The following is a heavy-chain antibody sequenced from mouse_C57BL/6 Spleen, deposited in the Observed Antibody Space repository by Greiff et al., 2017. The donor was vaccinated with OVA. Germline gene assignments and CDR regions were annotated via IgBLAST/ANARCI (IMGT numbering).Heavy chain of an antibody. CDR2: IFPGSGST. D-gene: IGHD2-5*01. J-gene: IGHJ2*01. CDR1: GYTFTDYY. Sequence: VQLQQSGPELVKPGASVKISCKDSGYTFTDYYINWVKQRPGQGLEWIGWIFPGSGSTYYNEKFKGKATLTVDKSSSTAYMLLSSLTSEYSAVYFWARRGYSKPYYFDYWGQGTTLTVSS. CDR3: ARRGYSKPYYFDY. V-gene: IGHV1-75*01.